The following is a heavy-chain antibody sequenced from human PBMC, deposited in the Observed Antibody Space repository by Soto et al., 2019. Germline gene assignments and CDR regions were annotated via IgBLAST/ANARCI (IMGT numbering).Heavy chain of an antibody. CDR3: ARREDVMTTGTELDY. J-gene: IGHJ4*02. V-gene: IGHV4-39*01. Sequence: SETLSLTCTVSGGSISSSSYYWGWIRQPPGKGLEWIGSIYYSGSTYYNPSLKSRVTISVDTSKNQFSLKLSSVTAADTAVYYCARREDVMTTGTELDYWGQGTLVTVSS. D-gene: IGHD4-4*01. CDR1: GGSISSSSYY. CDR2: IYYSGST.